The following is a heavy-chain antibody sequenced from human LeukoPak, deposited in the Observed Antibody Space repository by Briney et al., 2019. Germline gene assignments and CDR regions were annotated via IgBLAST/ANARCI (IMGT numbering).Heavy chain of an antibody. CDR2: ISYDGSNK. CDR1: GFTFSSYA. CDR3: ARDSGSDGDLNFDY. Sequence: GRSLRLSCAASGFTFSSYAMHWVRQAPGKGLEWVAVISYDGSNKYYADSVKGRFTISRDNSKNTLYLQMNSLRAEDTAVYYCARDSGSDGDLNFDYWFQGTLVTVCS. D-gene: IGHD4-17*01. V-gene: IGHV3-30*04. J-gene: IGHJ4*02.